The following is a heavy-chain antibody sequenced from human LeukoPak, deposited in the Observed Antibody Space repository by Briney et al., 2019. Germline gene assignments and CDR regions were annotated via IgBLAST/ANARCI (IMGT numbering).Heavy chain of an antibody. CDR3: ARVTRTTYDFWSGYFHMDV. V-gene: IGHV4-59*08. CDR2: IYYSGST. Sequence: SETLSLTCTVSGGPISSYYWSWIRQPPGKGLEWIGYIYYSGSTNYNPSLKSRVTLSVDTSKNQFSLKLSSMTAADTAVYYCARVTRTTYDFWSGYFHMDVWGQGTTVTVSS. D-gene: IGHD3-3*01. J-gene: IGHJ6*02. CDR1: GGPISSYY.